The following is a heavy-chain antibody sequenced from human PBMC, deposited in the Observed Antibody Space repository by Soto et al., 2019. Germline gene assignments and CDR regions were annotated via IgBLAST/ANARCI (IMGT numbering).Heavy chain of an antibody. Sequence: ASVKVSCKASGGTFSSYAISWVRQAPGQGLEWMGGIIPILGTANYAQKFQGRVTITADESTSTAYMELSSLRSEDTAVYYCARPYGSGWPEGAFDIWGQGTMVTVSS. CDR2: IIPILGTA. D-gene: IGHD6-19*01. CDR1: GGTFSSYA. V-gene: IGHV1-69*13. CDR3: ARPYGSGWPEGAFDI. J-gene: IGHJ3*02.